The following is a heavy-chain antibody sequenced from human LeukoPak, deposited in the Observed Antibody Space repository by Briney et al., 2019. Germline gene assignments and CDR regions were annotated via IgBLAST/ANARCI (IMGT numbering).Heavy chain of an antibody. J-gene: IGHJ3*02. V-gene: IGHV3-33*08. CDR1: GFTFSSYA. Sequence: PGGSLRLSCAASGFTFSSYAMSWVRRAPGKGLEWVAVIWYDGSNKYYADSVKGRFTISRDNSKNTLYLQMNSLRAEDTAVYYCARVGSVALGAFDIWGQGTMVTVSS. CDR2: IWYDGSNK. D-gene: IGHD4-23*01. CDR3: ARVGSVALGAFDI.